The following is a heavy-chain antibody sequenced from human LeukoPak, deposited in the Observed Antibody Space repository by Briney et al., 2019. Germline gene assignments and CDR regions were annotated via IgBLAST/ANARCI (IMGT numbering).Heavy chain of an antibody. CDR1: GFIFTDHW. V-gene: IGHV3-7*01. CDR3: ARAVDVADY. D-gene: IGHD3-16*01. Sequence: GGSLRLSCAASGFIFTDHWMSWVRQAPGKGLEWVANIKEDEGAKFYADSVRGRFTISRDNAKNSLYLQMNNLRVEDTAVYYCARAVDVADYWGRGTLVTVSS. CDR2: IKEDEGAK. J-gene: IGHJ4*02.